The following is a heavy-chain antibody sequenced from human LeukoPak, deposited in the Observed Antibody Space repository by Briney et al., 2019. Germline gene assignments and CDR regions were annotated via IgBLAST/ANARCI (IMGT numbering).Heavy chain of an antibody. J-gene: IGHJ4*02. V-gene: IGHV3-48*02. D-gene: IGHD6-19*01. CDR1: GFTFSTYS. CDR2: ISSSSTI. Sequence: PGGSLRLTCAVSGFTFSTYSMNWVRQAPGKGLEWVSYISSSSTIYYADSVKGRFTISRDNAMNSLYLQMNSLRDEDTAVYYCARVVAVAAFDYWGQGTLVTVSS. CDR3: ARVVAVAAFDY.